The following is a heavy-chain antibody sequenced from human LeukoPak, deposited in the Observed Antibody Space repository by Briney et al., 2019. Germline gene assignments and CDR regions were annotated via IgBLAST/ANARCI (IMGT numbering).Heavy chain of an antibody. V-gene: IGHV3-23*01. CDR3: ANIVGATTLDDY. D-gene: IGHD1-26*01. J-gene: IGHJ4*02. CDR2: ISGSGGST. Sequence: GGSLRLSCAASGFTFSSYAMSWVRQAPGKGLEWVSAISGSGGSTYYADSVKGRFTISRDNSKNTLYLQTNSLRAEDTAVYYCANIVGATTLDDYWGQGTLVTVSS. CDR1: GFTFSSYA.